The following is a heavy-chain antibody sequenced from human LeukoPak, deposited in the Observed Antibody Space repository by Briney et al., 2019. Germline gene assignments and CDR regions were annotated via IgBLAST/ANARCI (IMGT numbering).Heavy chain of an antibody. V-gene: IGHV3-33*01. CDR3: ARGVVGATTGWYFDL. J-gene: IGHJ2*01. CDR2: IWPDGSIK. D-gene: IGHD1-26*01. CDR1: GFTFSTYG. Sequence: GGSLRLSCETSGFTFSTYGMHWVRQFPGKGLDWVAVIWPDGSIKYYADSVKGRFTISRDNFKNTLYLHMNRLRAEDTTVYYCARGVVGATTGWYFDLWGRGTLVTVSS.